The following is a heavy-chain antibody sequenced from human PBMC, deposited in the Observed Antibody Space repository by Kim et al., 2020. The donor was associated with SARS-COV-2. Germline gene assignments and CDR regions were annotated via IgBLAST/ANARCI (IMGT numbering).Heavy chain of an antibody. CDR3: ARPQQPYYYYGMDV. J-gene: IGHJ6*02. CDR2: IWYDGSNK. CDR1: GFTFSSYG. V-gene: IGHV3-33*01. Sequence: GGSLRLSCAASGFTFSSYGMHWVRQAPGKGLEWVAVIWYDGSNKYHADSVKGRFTISRDNSKNTLYLQMNSLRAEDTAVYYCARPQQPYYYYGMDVWGQGTTVTVSS. D-gene: IGHD6-13*01.